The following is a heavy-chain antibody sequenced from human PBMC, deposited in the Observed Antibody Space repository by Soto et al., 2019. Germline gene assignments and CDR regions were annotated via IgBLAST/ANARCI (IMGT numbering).Heavy chain of an antibody. CDR2: INPSGGST. J-gene: IGHJ6*02. Sequence: GASVKVSCKASGYTFTSYYMHWVRQAPGQGLEWMGIINPSGGSTSYAQKFQGRVTMTRDTSTSTVYMELSSLRSEDTAVYYCARGVGYDFWSGYSLYYYYYGMDVWGQGTTVTVSS. CDR1: GYTFTSYY. V-gene: IGHV1-46*01. CDR3: ARGVGYDFWSGYSLYYYYYGMDV. D-gene: IGHD3-3*01.